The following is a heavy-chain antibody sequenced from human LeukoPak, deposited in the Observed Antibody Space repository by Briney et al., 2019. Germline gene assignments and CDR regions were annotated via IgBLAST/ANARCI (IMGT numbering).Heavy chain of an antibody. V-gene: IGHV1-2*02. J-gene: IGHJ4*02. CDR3: ARDQGDVLRYFDWLSVSDY. CDR1: GYTFTGYY. CDR2: INPNSGGT. D-gene: IGHD3-9*01. Sequence: ASVKVSCKASGYTFTGYYMHWVRQAPGQGLEWMGWINPNSGGTNYAQKFQGRVTMTRDTSISTAYMELSRLRSDDTAVCYCARDQGDVLRYFDWLSVSDYWGQGTLVTVSS.